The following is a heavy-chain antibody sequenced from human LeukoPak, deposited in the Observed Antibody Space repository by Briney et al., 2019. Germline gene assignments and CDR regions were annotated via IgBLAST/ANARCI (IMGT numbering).Heavy chain of an antibody. Sequence: GGSLRLSCAASGFTFSSYAMSWFRQAPGKGLEWVSGISNSGGTTYYADSVKGRSTISRDNSKNTLYLQMDSLRAEDTAVYHCAKNLDGVATYFDYWGQGTLVTVSS. J-gene: IGHJ4*02. D-gene: IGHD5-12*01. CDR1: GFTFSSYA. CDR3: AKNLDGVATYFDY. V-gene: IGHV3-23*01. CDR2: ISNSGGTT.